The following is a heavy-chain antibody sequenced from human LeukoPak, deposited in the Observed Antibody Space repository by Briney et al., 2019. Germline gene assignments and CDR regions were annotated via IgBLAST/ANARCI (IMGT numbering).Heavy chain of an antibody. CDR1: GGSISIYY. Sequence: PSETLSLTCTVSGGSISIYYWSWIRQPAGKGLEWIGRIYSSGSTNYNPSLKSRVTMSVDTSKNQLSLKLSSVTAADTAVYYCARVILSHGYSYGYNPYYFDYWGQGTLVTVSS. CDR2: IYSSGST. J-gene: IGHJ4*02. CDR3: ARVILSHGYSYGYNPYYFDY. D-gene: IGHD5-18*01. V-gene: IGHV4-4*07.